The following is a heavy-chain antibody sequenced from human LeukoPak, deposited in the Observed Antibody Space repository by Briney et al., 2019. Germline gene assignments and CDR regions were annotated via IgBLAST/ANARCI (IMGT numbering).Heavy chain of an antibody. J-gene: IGHJ4*02. D-gene: IGHD6-6*01. CDR2: ISAYNGNT. Sequence: ASVKGSCKASGYTFTSYGISWVRQAPGQGLEWMGWISAYNGNTNYAQKLQGRVTMTTDTSTSTAYMELRSLRSDDTAVYYCARDFIAARSFDYWGQGTLVTVSS. CDR1: GYTFTSYG. CDR3: ARDFIAARSFDY. V-gene: IGHV1-18*01.